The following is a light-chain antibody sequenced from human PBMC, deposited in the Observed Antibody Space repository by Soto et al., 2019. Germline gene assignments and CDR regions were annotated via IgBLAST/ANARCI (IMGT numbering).Light chain of an antibody. V-gene: IGLV2-14*01. CDR2: EVT. J-gene: IGLJ3*02. CDR3: SSYTPTTGV. Sequence: QSALTQPASVSGFPGQSITISCTGSNSDIRSNKYVSWYQQHPGRAPQLVIYEVTNRPSDVSFRFSGSKSGNTASLTISGLQAEDEADYYCSSYTPTTGVFGAGTKVTVL. CDR1: NSDIRSNKY.